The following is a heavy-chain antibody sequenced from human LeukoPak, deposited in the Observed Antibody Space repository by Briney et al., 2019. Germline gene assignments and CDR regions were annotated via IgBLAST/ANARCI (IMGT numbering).Heavy chain of an antibody. CDR2: ISYDGRNK. J-gene: IGHJ4*02. Sequence: GGSLRLSCAASGFSFSSYDMHWVRQAPGKGLQWVAAISYDGRNKNYADSVKGRFTISRDNSKNTLYLQMNGLRAEDTAVYYCAKDSRYCSINSCYDFDYWGQGTLVSVSS. CDR3: AKDSRYCSINSCYDFDY. D-gene: IGHD2-2*01. CDR1: GFSFSSYD. V-gene: IGHV3-30*18.